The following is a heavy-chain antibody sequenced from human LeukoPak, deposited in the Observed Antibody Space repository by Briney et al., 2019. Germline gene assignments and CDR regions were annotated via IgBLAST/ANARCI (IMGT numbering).Heavy chain of an antibody. Sequence: GGSLRLSCAASGFTFSSYWMSWVRQAPGKGLEWVANIKQDGSEKYYVDSVKGRFTISRDNAKNPLYLQMNSLRAEDTAVYYCARHGTMIVVVQAVYWGQGTLVTVSS. J-gene: IGHJ4*02. V-gene: IGHV3-7*01. CDR3: ARHGTMIVVVQAVY. CDR2: IKQDGSEK. D-gene: IGHD3-22*01. CDR1: GFTFSSYW.